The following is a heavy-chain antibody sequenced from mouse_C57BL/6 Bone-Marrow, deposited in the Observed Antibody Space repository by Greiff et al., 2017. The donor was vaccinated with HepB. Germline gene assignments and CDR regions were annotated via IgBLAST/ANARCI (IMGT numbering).Heavy chain of an antibody. CDR1: GFNIKDDY. CDR2: IDPENGDT. Sequence: VQLQQSGAELVRPGASVKLSCTASGFNIKDDYMHWVKQRPEQGLEWIGWIDPENGDTEYASKFQGKATITADTSSNTAYLQLSSLTSEDTAVYYCTTPVVATDWYFDVWGTGTTVTVSS. V-gene: IGHV14-4*01. CDR3: TTPVVATDWYFDV. D-gene: IGHD1-1*01. J-gene: IGHJ1*03.